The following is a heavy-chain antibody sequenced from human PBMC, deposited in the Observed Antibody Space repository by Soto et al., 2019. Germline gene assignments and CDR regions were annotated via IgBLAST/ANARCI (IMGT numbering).Heavy chain of an antibody. CDR3: AHLYGSGWYYS. J-gene: IGHJ5*01. V-gene: IGHV4-39*01. D-gene: IGHD6-19*01. Sequence: QLQLQESGPGLVKPSETLSLTCSVSGGSISSSSYYWGWIRQPPGKGLEWIGNISYSGSTSYNPSLKSRVTISVDTSKNQFSLKLSSVTAADTAVYYCAHLYGSGWYYSWGQGTLVTVSS. CDR2: ISYSGST. CDR1: GGSISSSSYY.